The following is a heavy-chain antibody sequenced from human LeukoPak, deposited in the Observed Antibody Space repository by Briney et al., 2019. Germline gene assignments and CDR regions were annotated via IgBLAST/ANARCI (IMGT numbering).Heavy chain of an antibody. CDR3: ARVTVGATADYFDS. V-gene: IGHV3-48*01. J-gene: IGHJ4*02. Sequence: GGSLRLSCAASGFTFTTYSMNWVRQAPGKGLEWISYISGGSGTIYYADSVKGRFSTSRDNDGNSLYLQLNSLSAEDTAVYFCARVTVGATADYFDSWGQGTLVTVSS. D-gene: IGHD1-26*01. CDR2: ISGGSGTI. CDR1: GFTFTTYS.